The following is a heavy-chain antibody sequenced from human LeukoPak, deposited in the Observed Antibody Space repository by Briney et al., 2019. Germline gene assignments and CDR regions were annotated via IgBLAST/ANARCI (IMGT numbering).Heavy chain of an antibody. V-gene: IGHV1-46*01. J-gene: IGHJ4*02. CDR1: GYTFTSYY. CDR2: INPSGGST. CDR3: ARDRPESYGDYLPGDY. Sequence: ASVKVSCKASGYTFTSYYMHWVRQAPGQGLEWMGIINPSGGSTSYAQKFQGRVTMTRDTSTSTVYMELSSLRSEDTAVYYCARDRPESYGDYLPGDYWGQGTLVTVSS. D-gene: IGHD4-17*01.